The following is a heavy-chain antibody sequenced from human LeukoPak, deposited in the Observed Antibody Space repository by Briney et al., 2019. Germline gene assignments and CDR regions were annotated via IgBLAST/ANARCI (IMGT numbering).Heavy chain of an antibody. J-gene: IGHJ6*02. CDR1: GFTVSSNY. D-gene: IGHD6-19*01. V-gene: IGHV3-53*04. CDR2: MYSGGST. Sequence: GGSLRLSCAASGFTVSSNYMSWVSQAPGKGLEWVSIMYSGGSTYYADSVKGRFTISRHNSKNTLYLQMNSLRAEDTAVYYCARDSAVAGTYPPESYYYGMDVWGQGTTVTVSS. CDR3: ARDSAVAGTYPPESYYYGMDV.